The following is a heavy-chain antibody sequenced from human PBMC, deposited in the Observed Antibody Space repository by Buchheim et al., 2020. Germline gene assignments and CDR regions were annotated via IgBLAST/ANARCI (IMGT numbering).Heavy chain of an antibody. CDR2: IIPIFGTA. D-gene: IGHD5-12*01. Sequence: QVQLVQSGAEVKKPGSSVKVPCKASGGTFSSYAISWVRQAPGQGLEWMGGIIPIFGTANYAQKFQGRVTITADESTSTAYMELSSLRSEDTAVYYCARDRRGYSGYDWGNSAPGGYRYYYYYGMDVWGQGTT. CDR1: GGTFSSYA. CDR3: ARDRRGYSGYDWGNSAPGGYRYYYYYGMDV. V-gene: IGHV1-69*12. J-gene: IGHJ6*02.